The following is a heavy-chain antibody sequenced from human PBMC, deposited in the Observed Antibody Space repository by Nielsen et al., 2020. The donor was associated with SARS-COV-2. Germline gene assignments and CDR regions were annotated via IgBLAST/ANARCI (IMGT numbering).Heavy chain of an antibody. CDR1: GGTFSSYA. V-gene: IGHV1-69*05. CDR2: IIPIFGTA. D-gene: IGHD1-26*01. J-gene: IGHJ4*02. Sequence: SVKVSCKASGGTFSSYAISWVRQAPGQGLEWMGGIIPIFGTANYAQKFQERVTITRDMSTSTAYMELSSLRSEDTAVYYCAAEVGGSYFDYWGQGTLVTVSS. CDR3: AAEVGGSYFDY.